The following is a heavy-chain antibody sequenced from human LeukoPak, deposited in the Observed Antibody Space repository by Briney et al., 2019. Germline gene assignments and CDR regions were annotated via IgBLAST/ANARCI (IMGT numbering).Heavy chain of an antibody. CDR1: GGSFSGYY. Sequence: SETLSLICAVYGGSFSGYYWSWIRQPPGKGLEWIGEINHSGSTNYNPSLKSRVTISVDTSKNQFSLKLSSVTAADTAVYYCARGVFLSRDFWSGYYKNWFDPWGQGTLVTVSS. V-gene: IGHV4-34*01. CDR3: ARGVFLSRDFWSGYYKNWFDP. CDR2: INHSGST. D-gene: IGHD3-3*01. J-gene: IGHJ5*02.